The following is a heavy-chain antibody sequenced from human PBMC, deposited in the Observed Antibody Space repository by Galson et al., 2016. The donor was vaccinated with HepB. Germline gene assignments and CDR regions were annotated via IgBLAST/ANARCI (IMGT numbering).Heavy chain of an antibody. V-gene: IGHV3-53*01. Sequence: SVKSRFIVSRDNSKNTLYLQMNSLRAEDTAVYYCARGSPDYGVTFDIWGQGTMVIVSS. CDR3: ARGSPDYGVTFDI. D-gene: IGHD4-17*01. J-gene: IGHJ3*02.